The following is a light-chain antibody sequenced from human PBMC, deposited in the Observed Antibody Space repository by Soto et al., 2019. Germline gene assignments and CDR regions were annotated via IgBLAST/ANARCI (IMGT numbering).Light chain of an antibody. V-gene: IGKV1-17*01. CDR2: AAS. J-gene: IGKJ1*01. CDR3: LPHNSYPRT. Sequence: DIQMTQSPSSLSASVGDRVTITCRASQGIRDALGWYQQKPGKAPKRLIYAASSLQSGVPSRFSGSGSGTEFTLTISSLQPEEFATYYWLPHNSYPRTFGQGTKVEIK. CDR1: QGIRDA.